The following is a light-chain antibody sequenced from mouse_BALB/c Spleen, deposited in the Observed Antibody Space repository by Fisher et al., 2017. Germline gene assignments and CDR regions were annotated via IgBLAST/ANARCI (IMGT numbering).Light chain of an antibody. Sequence: IVITQSPAIMSASLGEEITLTCSASSSVSYMHWYQQKSGTSPKLWIYSISNLASGVPARFSGSGSGTSYSLTINSMEAEDAATYYCQQYHSYPLTFGAGTKLELK. J-gene: IGKJ5*01. CDR3: QQYHSYPLT. V-gene: IGKV4-61*01. CDR2: SIS. CDR1: SSVSY.